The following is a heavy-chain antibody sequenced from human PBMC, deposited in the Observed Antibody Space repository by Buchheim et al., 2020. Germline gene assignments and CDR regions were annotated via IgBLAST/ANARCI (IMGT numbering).Heavy chain of an antibody. Sequence: VQLLESGGGLVQPGGSLRLSCAASGFTFSSYAMSWVRQAPGKGLEWVAVIWYDGSNKYYADSVKGRFTISRDNSKNTLYLQMNSLRAEDTAVYYCAREGLIVATTDNYYYYGMDVWGQGTT. J-gene: IGHJ6*02. CDR2: IWYDGSNK. D-gene: IGHD5-12*01. V-gene: IGHV3-33*08. CDR1: GFTFSSYA. CDR3: AREGLIVATTDNYYYYGMDV.